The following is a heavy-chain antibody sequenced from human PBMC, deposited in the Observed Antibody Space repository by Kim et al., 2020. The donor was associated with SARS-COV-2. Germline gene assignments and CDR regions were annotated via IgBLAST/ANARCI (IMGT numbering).Heavy chain of an antibody. Sequence: GGSLRLSCAASGFTFSIYSMNWVRQAPGKGLEWVSSISFSSSYIYYGDSEKGRFTISRDNAKNSLYLQINSLRAEDTAVYYCARETHSGYFDLWGRGTLVTVSS. CDR2: ISFSSSYI. CDR1: GFTFSIYS. V-gene: IGHV3-21*01. J-gene: IGHJ2*01. D-gene: IGHD2-15*01. CDR3: ARETHSGYFDL.